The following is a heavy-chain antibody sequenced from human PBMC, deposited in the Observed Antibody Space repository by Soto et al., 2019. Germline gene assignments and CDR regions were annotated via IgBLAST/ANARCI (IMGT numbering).Heavy chain of an antibody. V-gene: IGHV3-21*01. J-gene: IGHJ4*02. Sequence: PGGSLRLSSAASGFTFTRYSMNWVRQAPGKGLEWVSSISSTTNYIYYADSMKGRFTDSRDNAKNSVYLEMNSLSAEDTAVYYCARESEDLTSNFDYWGQGTLVTVSS. CDR2: ISSTTNYI. CDR1: GFTFTRYS. CDR3: ARESEDLTSNFDY.